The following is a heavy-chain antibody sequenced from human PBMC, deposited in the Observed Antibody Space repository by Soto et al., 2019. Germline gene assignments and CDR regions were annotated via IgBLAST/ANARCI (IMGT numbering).Heavy chain of an antibody. CDR1: GYTFTSYG. D-gene: IGHD2-21*02. V-gene: IGHV1-18*04. CDR2: ISAYNGNT. CDR3: ARGSGAVSATRGLDY. J-gene: IGHJ4*02. Sequence: QVQLVQSGAAVKKPGASVKVSCKASGYTFTSYGISWVRQAPGQGLEWMGWISAYNGNTNYAQKLQGRVTMTTDTSTSTAYQELRSLRSDDTAGYYCARGSGAVSATRGLDYWGQGTLVTVSS.